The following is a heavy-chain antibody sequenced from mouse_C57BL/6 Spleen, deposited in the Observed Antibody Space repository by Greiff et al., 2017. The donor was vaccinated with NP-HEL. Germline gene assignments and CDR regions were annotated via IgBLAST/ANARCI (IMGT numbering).Heavy chain of an antibody. J-gene: IGHJ4*01. Sequence: EVQLVESGGDLVKPGGSLKLSCAASGFTFSSYGMSWVRQTPDKRLEWVATISSGGSYTYYPDSVKGRFTISRDNAKNTLYLQMSSLKSEDTAMYYCARHEGSYAMDYWGQGTSVTVSS. V-gene: IGHV5-6*01. CDR2: ISSGGSYT. CDR3: ARHEGSYAMDY. CDR1: GFTFSSYG.